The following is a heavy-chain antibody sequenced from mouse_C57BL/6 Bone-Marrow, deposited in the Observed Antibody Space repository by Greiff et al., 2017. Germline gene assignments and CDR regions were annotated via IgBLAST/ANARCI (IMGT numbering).Heavy chain of an antibody. CDR2: IDPETGGT. V-gene: IGHV1-15*01. CDR3: TSYDYDVSWFAY. D-gene: IGHD2-4*01. Sequence: QVQLQQPGAELVRPGASVTLSCKASGYTFTDYEMHWVKQTPVHGLEWIGAIDPETGGTAYNQKFKGKDILTADKSSSTAYMELRSLTSEDSAVYYCTSYDYDVSWFAYWGQGTLVTVSA. J-gene: IGHJ3*01. CDR1: GYTFTDYE.